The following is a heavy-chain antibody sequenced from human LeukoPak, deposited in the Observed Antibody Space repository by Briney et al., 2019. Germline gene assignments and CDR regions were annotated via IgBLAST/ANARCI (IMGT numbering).Heavy chain of an antibody. V-gene: IGHV4-59*08. D-gene: IGHD3-22*01. CDR2: IYYSGST. CDR3: ARHVPTYYYNSSGPDVWGREWFDP. CDR1: GGSISSYY. J-gene: IGHJ5*02. Sequence: SETLSLTCTVSGGSISSYYWSWIRQPPGKGLEWIGYIYYSGSTNYNPSLKSRVTISVDTSKNQFSLKLSSVTAADTAVYYCARHVPTYYYNSSGPDVWGREWFDPWGQGTLVTVSS.